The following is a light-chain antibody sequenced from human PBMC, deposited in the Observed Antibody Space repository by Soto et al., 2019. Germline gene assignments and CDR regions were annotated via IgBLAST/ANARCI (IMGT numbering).Light chain of an antibody. CDR3: QQYGSSFRYT. CDR1: QSVNSNY. Sequence: EIVLTQSPGTLSLSPGERATLSCRASQSVNSNYVTWYQQKPGQAPRLLIYGASSRATGIPDRFSGSGSGTDFTLPISRLEPEDFAVYYCQQYGSSFRYTFGQGTKLEIK. CDR2: GAS. J-gene: IGKJ2*01. V-gene: IGKV3-20*01.